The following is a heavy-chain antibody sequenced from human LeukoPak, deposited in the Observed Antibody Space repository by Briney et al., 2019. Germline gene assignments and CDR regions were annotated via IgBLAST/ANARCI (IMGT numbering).Heavy chain of an antibody. J-gene: IGHJ4*02. V-gene: IGHV4-38-2*01. D-gene: IGHD3-10*01. CDR2: IYHSGST. Sequence: SETLSLTCAVSGYSISSGYYWGWIRQPPGKGVEWIGSIYHSGSTYYNPSLKSRVTISVDTSKNQFSLKLSSVTAADTAVYYCARLSLGSGGFYFDYWGQGTLVTVSS. CDR1: GYSISSGYY. CDR3: ARLSLGSGGFYFDY.